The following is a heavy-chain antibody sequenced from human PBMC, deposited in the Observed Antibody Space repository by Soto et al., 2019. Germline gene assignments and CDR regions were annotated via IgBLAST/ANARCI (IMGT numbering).Heavy chain of an antibody. D-gene: IGHD3-3*01. Sequence: QLQLQESGPGLVKPSETLSLTCTVSGGSISSSSYYWGWIRQPPGKGLEWIGSIYYSGSTYYNPSLKSRVTISVDTSKNQFSLKLSSVTAADTAVYYCARRRDFWSGYRGSNWFDPWGQGTLVTVSS. CDR2: IYYSGST. CDR3: ARRRDFWSGYRGSNWFDP. V-gene: IGHV4-39*01. J-gene: IGHJ5*02. CDR1: GGSISSSSYY.